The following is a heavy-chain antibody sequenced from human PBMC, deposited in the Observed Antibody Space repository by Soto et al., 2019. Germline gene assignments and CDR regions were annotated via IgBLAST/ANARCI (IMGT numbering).Heavy chain of an antibody. Sequence: GGSLRLSCAASGFTVSSNYMSWVRQAPGKGLEWVSVIYSGGSTYYADSVKGRFTISRDNSKNTLYLQMNSLRAEDTAVYYCASPSHVSGWYEAFDIWGQGTMVTVSS. J-gene: IGHJ3*02. CDR1: GFTVSSNY. V-gene: IGHV3-66*01. CDR3: ASPSHVSGWYEAFDI. D-gene: IGHD6-19*01. CDR2: IYSGGST.